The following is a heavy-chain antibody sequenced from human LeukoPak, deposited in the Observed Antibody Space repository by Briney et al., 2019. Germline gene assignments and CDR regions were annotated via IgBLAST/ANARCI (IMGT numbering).Heavy chain of an antibody. Sequence: GGSLRLSCAASGFTVSSNYMSWVRQAPGKGLEWVSVIYSGGSTYYADSVKGRFTISRDNSKNTLYLQMNSLRAEDTAVYYCARDSPGIAVAGRVHWGQGTLVTVSS. D-gene: IGHD6-19*01. CDR1: GFTVSSNY. CDR3: ARDSPGIAVAGRVH. V-gene: IGHV3-53*01. CDR2: IYSGGST. J-gene: IGHJ4*02.